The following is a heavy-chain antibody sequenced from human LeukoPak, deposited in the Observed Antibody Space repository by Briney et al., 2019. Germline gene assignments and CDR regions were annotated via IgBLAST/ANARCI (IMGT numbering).Heavy chain of an antibody. Sequence: GGSLRLSCAASGFTFSSYGMHWVRQAPGKGLEWVAVISYDGSNKYYADSVKGRFTISRDNSKNTLYLQMNSLRAEDTAVYYCAKDYKQLLPGYWGQGTLVTVSS. D-gene: IGHD6-6*01. CDR3: AKDYKQLLPGY. CDR1: GFTFSSYG. V-gene: IGHV3-30*18. CDR2: ISYDGSNK. J-gene: IGHJ4*02.